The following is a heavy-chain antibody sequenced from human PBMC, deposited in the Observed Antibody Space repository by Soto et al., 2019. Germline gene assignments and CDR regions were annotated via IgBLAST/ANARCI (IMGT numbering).Heavy chain of an antibody. D-gene: IGHD3-22*01. J-gene: IGHJ3*02. Sequence: GGSLRLSCAASGLTFSSYAMRWVRQAPGKGLEWVSGISDSGGSTYYADSVKGRFTISRDNSKNTLYLQMNSLRAEDTAVYYCAKGLTYYYDSSGHKGAFDIWGQGTMVTVSS. V-gene: IGHV3-23*01. CDR3: AKGLTYYYDSSGHKGAFDI. CDR1: GLTFSSYA. CDR2: ISDSGGST.